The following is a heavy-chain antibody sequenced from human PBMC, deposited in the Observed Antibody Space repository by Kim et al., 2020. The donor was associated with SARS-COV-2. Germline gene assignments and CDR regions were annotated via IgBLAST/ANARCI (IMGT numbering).Heavy chain of an antibody. Sequence: SETLSLTCTVSGGSISSSSYYWGWIRQPPGKGLEWIGSIYYSGSTYYNPSLKSRVTISVDTSKNQFSLKLSSVTAADTAVFYCARLKDWSRDYWGQGTL. J-gene: IGHJ4*02. CDR3: ARLKDWSRDY. CDR2: IYYSGST. V-gene: IGHV4-39*01. D-gene: IGHD3-9*01. CDR1: GGSISSSSYY.